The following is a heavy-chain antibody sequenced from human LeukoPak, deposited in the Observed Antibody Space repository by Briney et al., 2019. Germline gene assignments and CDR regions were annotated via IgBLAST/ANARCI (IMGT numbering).Heavy chain of an antibody. D-gene: IGHD2-15*01. Sequence: GASVKVSCKASGYTFTGYYMHWVRQAPGQGLEWMGWINPNSGGTNYAQKFQGRVTMTRDTSISTAYMELSRLRSNDTAVYYCAGVGAALGYLRHYGMDVWGQGTTVTVSS. CDR2: INPNSGGT. J-gene: IGHJ6*02. V-gene: IGHV1-2*02. CDR1: GYTFTGYY. CDR3: AGVGAALGYLRHYGMDV.